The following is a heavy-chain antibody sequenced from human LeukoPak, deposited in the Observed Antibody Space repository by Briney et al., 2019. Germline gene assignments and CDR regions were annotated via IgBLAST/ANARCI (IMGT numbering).Heavy chain of an antibody. CDR3: ARGRSQYNWNYRDDY. D-gene: IGHD1-7*01. V-gene: IGHV3-21*01. J-gene: IGHJ4*02. CDR1: GFTFSSYS. Sequence: GGSLRLSCAASGFTFSSYSMNWVRQAPAKGLEWVSSISSSSSYIYYADSVKGRFTISRDNAKNSLYLQMNSLRAEDTAVYYCARGRSQYNWNYRDDYWGQGTLVTVSS. CDR2: ISSSSSYI.